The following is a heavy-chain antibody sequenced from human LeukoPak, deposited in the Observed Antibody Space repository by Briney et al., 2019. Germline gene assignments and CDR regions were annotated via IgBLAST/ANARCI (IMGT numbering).Heavy chain of an antibody. V-gene: IGHV1-46*01. D-gene: IGHD2-15*01. CDR1: GYTFTSYY. Sequence: ASVKVSCKASGYTFTSYYMHWVRQAPGQGLEWMGIINPSGGSTSYAQKFQGRVTMTRDTSTSTVYMELSSLRSEVTAVYYCARASSWSRPYYYGMDVWGQGTTVTVSS. CDR2: INPSGGST. CDR3: ARASSWSRPYYYGMDV. J-gene: IGHJ6*02.